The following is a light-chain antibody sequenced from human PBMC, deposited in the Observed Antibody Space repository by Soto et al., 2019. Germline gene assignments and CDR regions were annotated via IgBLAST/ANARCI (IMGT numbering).Light chain of an antibody. J-gene: IGKJ2*01. CDR3: QQYDSSLYT. CDR1: QSFNSKF. V-gene: IGKV3-20*01. CDR2: GAS. Sequence: EIVLTQSPGTLSLSPGERATLSCRASQSFNSKFFAWYQQKPGQAPRLLIYGASSRATGIPDRFSGSGSGTDFTLTISRLEPEDFAVYYCQQYDSSLYTFGQGTKVDIK.